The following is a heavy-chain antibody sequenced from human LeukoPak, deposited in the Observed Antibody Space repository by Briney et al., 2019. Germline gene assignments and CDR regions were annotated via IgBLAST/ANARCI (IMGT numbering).Heavy chain of an antibody. CDR1: GDSISSYY. V-gene: IGHV4-59*12. CDR2: IYYSGST. Sequence: SETLSLTCTVSGDSISSYYWSWIRQPPGKGLEWIGYIYYSGSTNYNPSLKSRVTISVDTSKNQFSLKLSSVTAADTAVYYCAREALYGDYSRAFDYWGQGILVTVSS. D-gene: IGHD4-17*01. CDR3: AREALYGDYSRAFDY. J-gene: IGHJ4*02.